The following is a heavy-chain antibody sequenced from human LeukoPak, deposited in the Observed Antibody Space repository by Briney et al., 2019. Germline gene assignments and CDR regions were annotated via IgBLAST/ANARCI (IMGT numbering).Heavy chain of an antibody. CDR1: GYSFTSYW. Sequence: GESLKISCKGSGYSFTSYWIGWVRQMPGKGLEWMGIIYPGDSDTRYSPSFQGQVTISTDKSISTAYLQWSSLKASDTAMYYCARQNSDTNGYYYNDYWGQGTLVTVSS. CDR2: IYPGDSDT. CDR3: ARQNSDTNGYYYNDY. J-gene: IGHJ4*02. V-gene: IGHV5-51*01. D-gene: IGHD3-22*01.